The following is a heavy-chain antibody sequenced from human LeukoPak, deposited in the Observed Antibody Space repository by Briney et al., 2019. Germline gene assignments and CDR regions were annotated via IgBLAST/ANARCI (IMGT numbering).Heavy chain of an antibody. V-gene: IGHV1-2*02. Sequence: ASVKVSCKASGYTLTGYYMHWVRQAPGQGLEWMGWINPNSGGTNYAQKFQGRVTMTRDTSISTAYMELSRLRSDDTAVYYCARALARAVAGSYWGQGTLVTVSS. CDR3: ARALARAVAGSY. D-gene: IGHD6-19*01. CDR2: INPNSGGT. CDR1: GYTLTGYY. J-gene: IGHJ4*02.